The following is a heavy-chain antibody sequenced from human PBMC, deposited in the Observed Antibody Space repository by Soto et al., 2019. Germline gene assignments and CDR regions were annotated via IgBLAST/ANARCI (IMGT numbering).Heavy chain of an antibody. D-gene: IGHD3-16*01. J-gene: IGHJ5*02. Sequence: YSWSWIRQPPGKGLEWIGYIYHSGSTYYNPSLKSRVTISVDRSKNQFSLKLSSVTAADTAVYYCARGGARNWFDPWGQGTLVTVSS. CDR1: YS. V-gene: IGHV4-30-2*01. CDR3: ARGGARNWFDP. CDR2: IYHSGST.